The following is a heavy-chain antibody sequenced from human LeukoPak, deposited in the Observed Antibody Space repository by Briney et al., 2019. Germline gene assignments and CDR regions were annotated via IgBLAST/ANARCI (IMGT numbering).Heavy chain of an antibody. CDR1: GGSFSGYY. Sequence: SETLSLTCAVYGGSFSGYYWSWLRQPPGKGLEWIGEINHSGSTNYNPSLKSRVTISVDTSKNQFSLKLSSVTAADTAVYYCARSDSSGSSPVFDYWGQGTLVTVSS. J-gene: IGHJ4*02. V-gene: IGHV4-34*01. CDR2: INHSGST. CDR3: ARSDSSGSSPVFDY. D-gene: IGHD3-22*01.